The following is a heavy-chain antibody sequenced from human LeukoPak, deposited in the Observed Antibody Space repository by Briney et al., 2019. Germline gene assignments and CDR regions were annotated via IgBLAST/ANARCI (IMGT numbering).Heavy chain of an antibody. CDR2: IYYSGST. J-gene: IGHJ3*02. CDR1: GGSISSGGYY. Sequence: SETLSLTCTVSGGSISSGGYYWSWIRQHPGKGLEWIGYIYYSGSTYYSPSLKSRVTISVDTSKNQFSLKLSSVTAADTAVYYCARVAGSYGVHHAFDIWGQGTMVTVSS. CDR3: ARVAGSYGVHHAFDI. V-gene: IGHV4-31*03. D-gene: IGHD5-18*01.